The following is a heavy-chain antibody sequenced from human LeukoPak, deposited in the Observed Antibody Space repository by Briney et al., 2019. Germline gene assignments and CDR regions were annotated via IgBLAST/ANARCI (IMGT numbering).Heavy chain of an antibody. CDR3: ATSYSSSWYSFDY. V-gene: IGHV4-38-2*01. CDR2: IYHSGST. D-gene: IGHD6-13*01. CDR1: GFTFSNAW. Sequence: AGGSLRLSCAAPGFTFSNAWMSWVRQPPGKGLEWIGSIYHSGSTYYNPSLKSRVTISVDTSKNQFSLKLSSVTAADTAVYYCATSYSSSWYSFDYWGQGTLVTVSS. J-gene: IGHJ4*02.